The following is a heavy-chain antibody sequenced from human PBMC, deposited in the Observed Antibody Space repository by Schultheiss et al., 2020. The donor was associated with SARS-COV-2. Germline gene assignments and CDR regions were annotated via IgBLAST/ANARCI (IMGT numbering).Heavy chain of an antibody. CDR3: ARGGVTGDYVDY. J-gene: IGHJ4*02. Sequence: GESLKISCAASGFTFSSYSMNWVRQAPGKGLEWVSSISSSSSTIYYADSVKGRFTISRDNAKNSLYLQMNSLRAEDTAVYYCARGGVTGDYVDYWGQGTLVTVSS. CDR1: GFTFSSYS. CDR2: ISSSSSTI. V-gene: IGHV3-48*01. D-gene: IGHD2-21*02.